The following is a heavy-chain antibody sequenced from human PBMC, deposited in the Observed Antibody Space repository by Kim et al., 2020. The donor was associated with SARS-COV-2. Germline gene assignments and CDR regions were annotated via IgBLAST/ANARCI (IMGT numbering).Heavy chain of an antibody. J-gene: IGHJ4*02. CDR3: ARDQGDVVTYGFDY. D-gene: IGHD3-10*01. Sequence: GGSLRLSCAASGFTFSSYGMHWVRQAPGKGLEWVAVIWYDGSNKYYADSVKGRFTISRDNSKNTLYLQMNSLRAEDTAVYYCARDQGDVVTYGFDYWGQGTLVTVSS. V-gene: IGHV3-33*01. CDR1: GFTFSSYG. CDR2: IWYDGSNK.